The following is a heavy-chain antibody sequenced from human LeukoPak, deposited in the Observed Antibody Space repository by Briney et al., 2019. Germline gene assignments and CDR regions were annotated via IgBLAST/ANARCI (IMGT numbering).Heavy chain of an antibody. V-gene: IGHV3-30*03. J-gene: IGHJ4*02. Sequence: PGGSLRLSCAASGFTFSSYGMHWVRQAPGKGLEWVAVVSYDGSKYYADSVKGRFTISRDNSKNTLYLQMNSLRAEDTAVYYCARDGYYYDSSGYYFAYWGQGTLVTVSS. CDR3: ARDGYYYDSSGYYFAY. CDR2: VSYDGSK. CDR1: GFTFSSYG. D-gene: IGHD3-22*01.